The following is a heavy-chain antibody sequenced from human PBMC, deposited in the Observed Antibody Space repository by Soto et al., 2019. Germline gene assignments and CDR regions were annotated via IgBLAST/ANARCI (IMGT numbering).Heavy chain of an antibody. CDR2: ISAGGGNT. J-gene: IGHJ5*02. CDR3: AQTSPSIHWFDP. Sequence: EVQLLESGGGLVQPGGSLRLSCAASGFTFSSYAMSWVRQAPGKGLEWVSAISAGGGNTYYRASVKGRFTISRDNSKNPLYLQMNSLRAEDTAVYFCAQTSPSIHWFDPWGQGTLVTVSS. CDR1: GFTFSSYA. V-gene: IGHV3-23*01.